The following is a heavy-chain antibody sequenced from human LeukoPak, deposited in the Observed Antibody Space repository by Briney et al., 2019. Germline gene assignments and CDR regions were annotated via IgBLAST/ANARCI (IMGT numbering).Heavy chain of an antibody. CDR1: GDSISNYY. CDR3: ARARLSYYESTRDCFDP. J-gene: IGHJ5*02. V-gene: IGHV4-4*07. CDR2: IYTSGST. Sequence: PSETLSLTCTVSGDSISNYYWSRLRQPAGKGLEWIGRIYTSGSTNYNPSLKSRVTMSVDTSKNQFSLKLRSVTAADTAVYYCARARLSYYESTRDCFDPWGQGTLVTVSS. D-gene: IGHD2/OR15-2a*01.